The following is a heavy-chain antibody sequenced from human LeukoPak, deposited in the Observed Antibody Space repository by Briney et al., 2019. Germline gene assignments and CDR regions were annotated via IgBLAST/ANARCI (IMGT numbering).Heavy chain of an antibody. D-gene: IGHD6-13*01. J-gene: IGHJ4*02. CDR2: IRSKAYGGTT. Sequence: GGSLRLSCTASGFTFGDYAMSWVRQAPGKGLEWVGFIRSKAYGGTTEYAASVKGRFTISRDDSKSTAYLQMNSLKTEDTAVYYCTRESQRIAAAGLDYWGQGTLVTVSS. V-gene: IGHV3-49*04. CDR1: GFTFGDYA. CDR3: TRESQRIAAAGLDY.